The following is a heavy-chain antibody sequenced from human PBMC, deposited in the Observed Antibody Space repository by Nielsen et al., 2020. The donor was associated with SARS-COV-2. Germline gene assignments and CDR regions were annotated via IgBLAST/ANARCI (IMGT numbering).Heavy chain of an antibody. D-gene: IGHD5-24*01. CDR3: ARDMSERWLQSFFYYGMDV. Sequence: VRQAPGKGLERVSSISSSSSYIYYADSVKGRFTISRDNAKNSLYLQMNSLRAEDTAVYYCARDMSERWLQSFFYYGMDVWGQGTTVTVSS. V-gene: IGHV3-21*01. CDR2: ISSSSSYI. J-gene: IGHJ6*02.